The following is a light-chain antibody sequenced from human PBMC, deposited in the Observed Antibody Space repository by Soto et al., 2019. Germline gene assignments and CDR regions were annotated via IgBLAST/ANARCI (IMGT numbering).Light chain of an antibody. Sequence: DIQMTQSPSSLSASVGDRVTITCRASQGISSYLAWYQQKLGKVPKLLISAASTLQSGVPSRFSGSGSGTDFTLTISSLQPEDVATYYCQKYSSVLTFGQGTRLEIK. CDR1: QGISSY. J-gene: IGKJ5*01. CDR3: QKYSSVLT. V-gene: IGKV1-27*01. CDR2: AAS.